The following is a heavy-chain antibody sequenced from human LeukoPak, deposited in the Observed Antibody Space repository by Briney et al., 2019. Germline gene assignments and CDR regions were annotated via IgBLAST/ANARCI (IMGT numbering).Heavy chain of an antibody. CDR2: IYTNEDT. CDR3: ARVSRGNSVGGDY. J-gene: IGHJ4*02. CDR1: GGSISSGSYF. V-gene: IGHV4-61*02. Sequence: PSQTLSLTCTVSGGSISSGSYFRNWIRQPAGTGLEWIGRIYTNEDTYYNPSLKSRVTISVNTSKNQFSLKLSSVTAADTAMYYCARVSRGNSVGGDYWGQGTLVTVSS. D-gene: IGHD4-23*01.